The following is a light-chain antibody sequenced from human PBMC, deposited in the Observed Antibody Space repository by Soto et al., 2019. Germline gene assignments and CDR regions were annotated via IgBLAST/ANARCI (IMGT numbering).Light chain of an antibody. V-gene: IGKV3-20*01. CDR1: QSVSNNY. Sequence: VLTQFPDTLSLSPGERATLSCRASQSVSNNYLAWYQQKPGQAPRLLIYGASSRATGIPDRFSGSGSGTDFTLTINRLEPEDFAVYYCQDYGTSWTFGQGTKVDIK. CDR3: QDYGTSWT. J-gene: IGKJ1*01. CDR2: GAS.